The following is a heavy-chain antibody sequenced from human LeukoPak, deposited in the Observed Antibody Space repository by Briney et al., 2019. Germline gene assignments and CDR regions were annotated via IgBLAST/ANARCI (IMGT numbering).Heavy chain of an antibody. CDR3: ARRGYSGYEPFDY. V-gene: IGHV5-51*01. J-gene: IGHJ4*02. CDR2: IYPGDSNT. Sequence: GESMKICCKASGYISTSYWIGWRRQMPGKGLEWMGIIYPGDSNTRYSPSFQGQVTNSADKSISTAYLQWSSLKASDTAMYYCARRGYSGYEPFDYWGQGTLVTVSS. D-gene: IGHD5-12*01. CDR1: GYISTSYW.